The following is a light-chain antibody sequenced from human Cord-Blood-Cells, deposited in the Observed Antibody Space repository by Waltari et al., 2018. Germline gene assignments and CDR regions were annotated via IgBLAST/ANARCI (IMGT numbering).Light chain of an antibody. CDR2: DAS. J-gene: IGKJ1*01. V-gene: IGKV1-5*01. CDR1: QSISSW. Sequence: DIQMTQSPSTLSASVGDRVTITCRASQSISSWLAWYPQKPRKAPKLLIYDASSLESGVPSRFSGSGSGTEFTLTISSLQPDDFATYDCQQYNSYSWTFGQGTKVEIK. CDR3: QQYNSYSWT.